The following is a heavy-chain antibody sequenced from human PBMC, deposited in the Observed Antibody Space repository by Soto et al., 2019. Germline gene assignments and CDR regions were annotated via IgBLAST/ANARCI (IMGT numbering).Heavy chain of an antibody. Sequence: QVQLVQSGAEVKKPGASVKVSCKASGYAFTSYYMHWVRQAPGQGLEWMGIINPSGGSTSYAQKFQGRVTMTRXXSXSXXYMELSSLRSEDTAVYYCAREGLVTAATIRNWFDPWGQGTLVTVSS. D-gene: IGHD2-2*01. CDR2: INPSGGST. J-gene: IGHJ5*02. V-gene: IGHV1-46*01. CDR1: GYAFTSYY. CDR3: AREGLVTAATIRNWFDP.